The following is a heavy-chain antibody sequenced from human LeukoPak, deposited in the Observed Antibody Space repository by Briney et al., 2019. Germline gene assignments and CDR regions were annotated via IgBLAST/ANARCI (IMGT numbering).Heavy chain of an antibody. D-gene: IGHD6-13*01. J-gene: IGHJ4*02. CDR1: GGSISSYY. V-gene: IGHV4-4*07. CDR3: ARGRAAAGKLDY. Sequence: SETLSLTCTVSGGSISSYYWSWIRQPAGKGLEWIGRIYTSGSTNYNPSLKSRVTMSVDTSKNQFSLKLSPVTAADTAVYYCARGRAAAGKLDYWGQGTLVTVSS. CDR2: IYTSGST.